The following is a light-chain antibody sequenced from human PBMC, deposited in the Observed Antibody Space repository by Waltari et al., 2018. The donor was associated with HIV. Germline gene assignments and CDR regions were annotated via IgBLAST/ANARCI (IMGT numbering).Light chain of an antibody. CDR3: QQYEALPLT. CDR1: PDISNY. Sequence: QMTQSPPSLSASVGDRVPITCQASPDISNYLNWYQQKPGKAPKVLIYDASNLSTGVPSRFSGSGSGTDFTFTINNVQPEDSASYFCQQYEALPLTFGRETMVEIK. V-gene: IGKV1-33*01. J-gene: IGKJ4*01. CDR2: DAS.